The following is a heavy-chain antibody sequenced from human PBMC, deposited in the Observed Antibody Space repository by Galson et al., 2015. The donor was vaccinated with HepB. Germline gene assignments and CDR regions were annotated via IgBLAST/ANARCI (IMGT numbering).Heavy chain of an antibody. D-gene: IGHD3-22*01. Sequence: CAISGDSVSSNSAAWNWIRQSPSRGLEWLGRTYYRSKWYYDYAVSVRSRITIHPDISRNQFSLQLYSVTPEDTAVYYCARNVYYDTSGYYYKPGWVDPWCQGTLVTVSS. CDR2: TYYRSKWYY. J-gene: IGHJ5*02. CDR1: GDSVSSNSAA. CDR3: ARNVYYDTSGYYYKPGWVDP. V-gene: IGHV6-1*01.